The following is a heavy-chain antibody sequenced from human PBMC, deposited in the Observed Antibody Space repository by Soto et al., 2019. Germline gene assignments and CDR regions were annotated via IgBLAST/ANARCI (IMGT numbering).Heavy chain of an antibody. CDR3: ARTLYSYGPRFDY. CDR2: IYYSGST. CDR1: GGSISSYY. J-gene: IGHJ4*02. D-gene: IGHD5-18*01. Sequence: SETLSLTCTVSGGSISSYYWSWIRQPPGKGLEWIGYIYYSGSTNYNPSLKSRVTISVDTSKNQFSLKLSSVTAADTAVYYCARTLYSYGPRFDYWGQGTLVTV. V-gene: IGHV4-59*01.